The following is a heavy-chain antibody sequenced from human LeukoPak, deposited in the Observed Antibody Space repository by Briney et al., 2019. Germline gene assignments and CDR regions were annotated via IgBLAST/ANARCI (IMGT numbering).Heavy chain of an antibody. CDR1: GFIFRNYA. CDR2: ISGSGAGT. V-gene: IGHV3-23*01. D-gene: IGHD3-9*01. J-gene: IGHJ4*02. CDR3: AKNGRDDHDKYFFDF. Sequence: HPGGSLRLSCAGSGFIFRNYAMSWVRQAPGMGLEWVSAISGSGAGTNYADSVKGRFTISRDNSENTLYLQMNSLRSEDTAVYYCAKNGRDDHDKYFFDFWGQGTQVTVSS.